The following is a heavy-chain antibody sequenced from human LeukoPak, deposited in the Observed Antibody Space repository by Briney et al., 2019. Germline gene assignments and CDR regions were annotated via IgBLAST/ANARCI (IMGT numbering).Heavy chain of an antibody. J-gene: IGHJ6*03. Sequence: PSETLSLTCTVSGGSISNPSYYWGWIRQPPGKGLEWIGSIYYSGSTYYNPSLKSRVTISVDTSKNQFSLKLSSVTAADTAVYYCARADSGWYGLGYYYYYMDVWGKGTTVTVSS. CDR3: ARADSGWYGLGYYYYYMDV. D-gene: IGHD6-19*01. CDR1: GGSISNPSYY. V-gene: IGHV4-39*07. CDR2: IYYSGST.